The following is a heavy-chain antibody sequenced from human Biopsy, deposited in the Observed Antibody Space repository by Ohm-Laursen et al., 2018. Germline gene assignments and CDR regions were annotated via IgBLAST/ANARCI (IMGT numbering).Heavy chain of an antibody. V-gene: IGHV4-61*01. CDR3: ARGYAGLYEAFDF. D-gene: IGHD5-18*01. CDR1: DASVSSGSYD. Sequence: TLSLTCTVSDASVSSGSYDWSWIRQPPGKGLEWIGNIYNDVSTKYNPSLRSRVTISADKSTNQFSLKLRSVTAADTAVYYCARGYAGLYEAFDFWGQGTVVTVAS. CDR2: IYNDVST. J-gene: IGHJ3*01.